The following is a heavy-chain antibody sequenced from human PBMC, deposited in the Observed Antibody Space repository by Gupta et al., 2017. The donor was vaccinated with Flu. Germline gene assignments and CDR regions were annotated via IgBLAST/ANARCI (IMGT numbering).Heavy chain of an antibody. CDR1: RFTFSRYW. V-gene: IGHV3-7*01. Sequence: SGAASRFTFSRYWMAWVRQAPGKGLEWVANIKEDGSERYYVDSVRGRFTISRDNAKNSLYLQMNSLRVDDTAVYYCSRHGSHHFAYWGQGALVTVSS. CDR2: IKEDGSER. CDR3: SRHGSHHFAY. D-gene: IGHD5-12*01. J-gene: IGHJ4*02.